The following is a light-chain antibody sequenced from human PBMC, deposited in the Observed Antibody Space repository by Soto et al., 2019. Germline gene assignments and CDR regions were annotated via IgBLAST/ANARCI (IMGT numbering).Light chain of an antibody. J-gene: IGKJ5*01. Sequence: DIQLTQSPSFLSASVGDRVSITCRASQGIGNNLAWYQQRPGKAPKLLIYGASTLQSGVPSRFSGGGSGTEFTLTISSLQPEDFATYYCQQFNSYPVTFGQGTRLEIK. V-gene: IGKV1-9*01. CDR3: QQFNSYPVT. CDR2: GAS. CDR1: QGIGNN.